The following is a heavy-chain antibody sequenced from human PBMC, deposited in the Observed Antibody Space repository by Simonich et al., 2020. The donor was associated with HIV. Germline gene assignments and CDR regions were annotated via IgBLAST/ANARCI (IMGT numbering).Heavy chain of an antibody. CDR2: IYYTGIP. J-gene: IGHJ4*02. Sequence: QVQLQESGPGLVKPSETLSLTCTVSGDTISSYSWSWIRQPPGKGLEWIGHIYYTGIPNYNPSLKSRFTISVDTSKNQFSLNLTSVTAADTAVYYCARGLFLSSWAPFHYWGQGTLVTVSS. V-gene: IGHV4-59*08. D-gene: IGHD6-13*01. CDR3: ARGLFLSSWAPFHY. CDR1: GDTISSYS.